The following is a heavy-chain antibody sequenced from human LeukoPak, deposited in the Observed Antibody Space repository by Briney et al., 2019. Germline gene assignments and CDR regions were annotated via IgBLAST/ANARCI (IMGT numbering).Heavy chain of an antibody. Sequence: SETLSLTCTVSGGSISRGDYYWSWIRQHPGKGLEYIGYIYYSGSTYYNPSLKSRVTISIDTSKNQISLKLSSVTAADTAVYYCARALEYYYYYYMDVWGKGTTVTVSS. V-gene: IGHV4-30-4*08. CDR2: IYYSGST. CDR1: GGSISRGDYY. D-gene: IGHD1-1*01. J-gene: IGHJ6*03. CDR3: ARALEYYYYYYMDV.